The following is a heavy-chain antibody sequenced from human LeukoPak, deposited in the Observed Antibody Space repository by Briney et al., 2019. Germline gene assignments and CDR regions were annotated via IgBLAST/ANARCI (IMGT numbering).Heavy chain of an antibody. V-gene: IGHV3-7*01. CDR1: GFTFNSFF. Sequence: PGGSLRLSCAASGFTFNSFFLNWVRLTPGRELEWVACISQDGSETFYMDSVRGRFTIFRDNTKNSLYLQMDSLRAEDTAVYFCVRDLGHSRHYFEYWGQGALVTVSS. CDR3: VRDLGHSRHYFEY. J-gene: IGHJ4*02. D-gene: IGHD7-27*01. CDR2: ISQDGSET.